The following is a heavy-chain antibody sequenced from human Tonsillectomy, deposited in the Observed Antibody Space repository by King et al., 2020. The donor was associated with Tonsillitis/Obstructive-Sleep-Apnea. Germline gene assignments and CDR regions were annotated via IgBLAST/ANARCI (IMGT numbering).Heavy chain of an antibody. J-gene: IGHJ1*01. CDR3: VVARGYPYGPLDH. V-gene: IGHV3-21*01. CDR2: ISSSSSYI. Sequence: VQLVESGGGLVKPGGSLRLSCAASTFTFTTWGMNWVRQAPGKGLEWVSSISSSSSYIYYADSVKGRFTISRDNAKSSLYLQMNSLRAEDTAVYFCVVARGYPYGPLDHWGHGTLVTVSS. D-gene: IGHD5-18*01. CDR1: TFTFTTWG.